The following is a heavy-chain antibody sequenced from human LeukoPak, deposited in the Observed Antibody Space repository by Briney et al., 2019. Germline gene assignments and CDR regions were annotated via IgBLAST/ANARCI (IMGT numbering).Heavy chain of an antibody. CDR3: ARSRPPYNWNLPRAFDY. V-gene: IGHV1-2*02. CDR2: INPNSGGT. J-gene: IGHJ4*02. Sequence: ASVKVSCKASGYTFTGYYMHWVRQAPGQGLEWMGWINPNSGGTNYAQKFQGRVTMTRDTSTSTAYMEPSRLRSDDTAVYYCARSRPPYNWNLPRAFDYWGQGTLVTVSS. D-gene: IGHD1-7*01. CDR1: GYTFTGYY.